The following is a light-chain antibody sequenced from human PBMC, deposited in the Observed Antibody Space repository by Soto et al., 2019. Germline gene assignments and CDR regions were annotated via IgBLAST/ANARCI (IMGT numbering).Light chain of an antibody. J-gene: IGLJ2*01. CDR1: SSDVGGYNY. Sequence: QSVLTQPPSASGSPGQSVTISCTGTSSDVGGYNYVSWYQQHPGKVPKLMIYEVNKRPSGVPDRFSGSKSGNTASLTVSGLQTEDEADYYCSSYGGSNSLVFGGGTKLTVL. CDR2: EVN. V-gene: IGLV2-8*01. CDR3: SSYGGSNSLV.